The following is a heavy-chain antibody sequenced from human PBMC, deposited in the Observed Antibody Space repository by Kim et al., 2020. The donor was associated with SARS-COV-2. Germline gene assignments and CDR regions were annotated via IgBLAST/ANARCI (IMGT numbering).Heavy chain of an antibody. V-gene: IGHV3-21*01. Sequence: GGSLRLSCAASGFTFSSYSMNWVRQAPGKGLEWVSSISSSSSYIYYADSVKGRFTISRDNAKNSLYLQMNSLRAEDTAVYYCARVRSSGWDYFDYLGQGTLVPVSS. J-gene: IGHJ4*02. CDR1: GFTFSSYS. D-gene: IGHD6-19*01. CDR3: ARVRSSGWDYFDY. CDR2: ISSSSSYI.